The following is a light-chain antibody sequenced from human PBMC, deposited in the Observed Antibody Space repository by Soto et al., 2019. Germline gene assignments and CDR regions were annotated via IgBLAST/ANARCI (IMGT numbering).Light chain of an antibody. CDR1: QNINNY. CDR2: DAS. Sequence: DIQMTQSPSSLSASVGDRVTITCQASQNINNYLNWYQQKPGRAPKLLIYDASNLEAGVPSRFRGSGSGTDFTFTISRLPPEDIATYYCQRYENLPTFGQWTRLEIK. CDR3: QRYENLPT. J-gene: IGKJ5*01. V-gene: IGKV1-33*01.